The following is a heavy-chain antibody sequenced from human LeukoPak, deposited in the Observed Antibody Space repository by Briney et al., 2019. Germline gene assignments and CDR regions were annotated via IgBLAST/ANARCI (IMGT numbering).Heavy chain of an antibody. CDR3: ARYVVPVSAKYYFDY. Sequence: SETLSLTCTVSGDSISSSGYYWSWIRQPPGKELEWIASINYGGTTYYNPSLRGRVTTSVDTSKNQFSLRLSSVTTADTAVYFCARYVVPVSAKYYFDYWGQGSLVTVSS. CDR1: GDSISSSGYY. CDR2: INYGGTT. V-gene: IGHV4-39*01. D-gene: IGHD3-16*01. J-gene: IGHJ4*02.